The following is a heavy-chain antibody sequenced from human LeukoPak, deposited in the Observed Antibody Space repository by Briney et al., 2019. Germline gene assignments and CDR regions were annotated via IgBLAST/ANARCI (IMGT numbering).Heavy chain of an antibody. CDR3: ARAGDGVFDF. D-gene: IGHD3-10*01. Sequence: PSETLSLTCTVSGDSISSYYWSWIRRPPGKGLEWVGYIYYSGSNNNHPSRKSRLTISIDTSKNQFSLKLSSVTAADTAVYYCARAGDGVFDFWGQGTLVTVSS. CDR2: IYYSGSN. CDR1: GDSISSYY. V-gene: IGHV4-59*01. J-gene: IGHJ4*02.